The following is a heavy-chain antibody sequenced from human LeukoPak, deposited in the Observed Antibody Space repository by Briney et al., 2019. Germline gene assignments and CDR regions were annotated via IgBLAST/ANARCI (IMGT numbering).Heavy chain of an antibody. Sequence: GSVKVSCKASGYTFTDYYIHWVRQAPGQGLEWMGWINPNSGGTNYAQKFQGRVTMTRDTSISTAYMELSRLRSDDTAVYYCARVRIAVAGKYYFDYWGQGTLVTVSS. D-gene: IGHD6-19*01. CDR2: INPNSGGT. CDR1: GYTFTDYY. CDR3: ARVRIAVAGKYYFDY. V-gene: IGHV1-2*02. J-gene: IGHJ4*02.